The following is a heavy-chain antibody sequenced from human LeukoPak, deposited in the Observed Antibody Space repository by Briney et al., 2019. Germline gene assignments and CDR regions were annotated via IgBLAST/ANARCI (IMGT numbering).Heavy chain of an antibody. CDR2: ISYDGSNK. CDR1: GFTFSSYG. CDR3: ATVPAAINY. Sequence: GGALRLSCAASGFTFSSYGMHWVRQAPGKGLEWGAVISYDGSNKYYADSVKGRFTISRDNSKNTLYLQMNSLRAEDTAVYYRATVPAAINYWGQGTLVTVSS. D-gene: IGHD2-2*01. J-gene: IGHJ4*02. V-gene: IGHV3-30*03.